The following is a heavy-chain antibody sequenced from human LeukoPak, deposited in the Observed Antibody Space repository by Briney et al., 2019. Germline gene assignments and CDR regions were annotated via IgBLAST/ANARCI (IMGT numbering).Heavy chain of an antibody. Sequence: PSETLSLTCTVSGGYISSSRNSHSWCWIRQPPGKGQEWIGTIYASGSVYYNPSLNSRVTISVDTSKNHISLRLPSATAADTAVYYCAGLAQTGIGGRGYAEFWGQGAPVIVSS. CDR1: GGYISSSRNSHS. CDR2: IYASGSV. V-gene: IGHV4-39*02. CDR3: AGLAQTGIGGRGYAEF. J-gene: IGHJ4*02. D-gene: IGHD2-2*01.